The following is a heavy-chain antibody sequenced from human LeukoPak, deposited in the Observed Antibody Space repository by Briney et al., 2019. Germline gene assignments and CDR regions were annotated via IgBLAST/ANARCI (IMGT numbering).Heavy chain of an antibody. CDR3: AKGSRADYGDYETYFDY. J-gene: IGHJ4*02. D-gene: IGHD4-17*01. V-gene: IGHV3-23*01. CDR1: GFTFSSYA. CDR2: ISGSGGST. Sequence: QPGGSLRLSCAASGFTFSSYAMSWVRQAPGKGLEWVSAISGSGGSTYYADSVKGRFTISRDNSKNTLYLQMNSLRAEDTAVYYCAKGSRADYGDYETYFDYWGQGTLVTVSS.